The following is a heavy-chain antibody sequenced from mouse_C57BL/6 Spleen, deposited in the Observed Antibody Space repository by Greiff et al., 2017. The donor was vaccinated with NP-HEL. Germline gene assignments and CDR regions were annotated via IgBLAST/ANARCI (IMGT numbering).Heavy chain of an antibody. CDR1: GFTFSDYG. Sequence: EVKVVESGGGLVKPGGSLKLSCAASGFTFSDYGMHWVRQAPEKGLEWVAYISSGSSTIYYADTVKGRFTISRDNAKNTLFLQMTSLRSEDTAMYYCARGGDQRAMDYWGQGTSVTVSS. D-gene: IGHD3-3*01. CDR3: ARGGDQRAMDY. CDR2: ISSGSSTI. V-gene: IGHV5-17*01. J-gene: IGHJ4*01.